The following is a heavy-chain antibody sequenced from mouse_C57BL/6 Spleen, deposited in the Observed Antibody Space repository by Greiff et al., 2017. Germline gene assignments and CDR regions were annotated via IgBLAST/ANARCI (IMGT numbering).Heavy chain of an antibody. CDR2: IWGDGST. Sequence: VHLVESGPGLVAPSQSLSITCTVSGFSLTSYGVSWVRQPPGKGLEWLGVIWGDGSTNYHSAIISRLSITKDNSKSQGFLKLNDPQADDTATYYCAKLDSNWWFAYWGQGTLVTVSA. CDR1: GFSLTSYG. CDR3: AKLDSNWWFAY. D-gene: IGHD2-5*01. V-gene: IGHV2-3*01. J-gene: IGHJ3*01.